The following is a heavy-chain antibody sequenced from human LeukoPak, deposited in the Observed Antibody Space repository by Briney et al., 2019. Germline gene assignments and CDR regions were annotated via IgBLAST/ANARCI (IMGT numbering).Heavy chain of an antibody. CDR1: GYTFTGYY. CDR3: ARVHPTPRGIYYYDSSGYYRHYDY. CDR2: INPNSGGT. Sequence: ASVKVSCKASGYTFTGYYMHWVRQAPGQGREWMGWINPNSGGTKYAQKFQGRVTRTRDTSISTSYMELSKLRSDDTAVYYCARVHPTPRGIYYYDSSGYYRHYDYWGQGTLVTVSS. D-gene: IGHD3-22*01. J-gene: IGHJ4*02. V-gene: IGHV1-2*02.